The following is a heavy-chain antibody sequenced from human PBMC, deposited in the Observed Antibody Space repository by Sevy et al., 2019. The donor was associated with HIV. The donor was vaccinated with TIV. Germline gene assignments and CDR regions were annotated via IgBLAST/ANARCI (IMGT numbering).Heavy chain of an antibody. D-gene: IGHD3-10*01. CDR3: ARADYYGSLYYFDY. V-gene: IGHV3-21*01. CDR1: GFTFNYHF. CDR2: ISSASSYI. J-gene: IGHJ4*02. Sequence: GGSLRLSCAASGFTFNYHFMNWVRQVPGKGLEWVSYISSASSYINYSDSVKGRFTISRDNAKNLVFLEMNNLRPEDSAVYSCARADYYGSLYYFDYWGQRTLVTVS.